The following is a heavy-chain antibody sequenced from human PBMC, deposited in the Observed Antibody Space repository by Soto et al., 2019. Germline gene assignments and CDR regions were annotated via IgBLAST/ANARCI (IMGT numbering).Heavy chain of an antibody. V-gene: IGHV1-69*13. D-gene: IGHD6-13*01. CDR2: IIPIFGTA. J-gene: IGHJ6*02. CDR3: ARDQSFIAAAGKYYYYVMDV. Sequence: SVKVSCKASGRTFSSYAISWVRQAPGQGLEWIGVIIPIFGTANYAQKFQGRVTITADESTSTAYMELSSLSSEDTAVYYCARDQSFIAAAGKYYYYVMDVWGQGTTVTVS. CDR1: GRTFSSYA.